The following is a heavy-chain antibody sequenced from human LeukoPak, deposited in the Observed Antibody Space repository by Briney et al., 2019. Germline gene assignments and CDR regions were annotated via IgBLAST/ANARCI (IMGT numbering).Heavy chain of an antibody. CDR3: AKEAQLGLDY. CDR1: GFTFSSYG. CDR2: ISYDGSNK. V-gene: IGHV3-30*18. J-gene: IGHJ4*02. Sequence: GGSLRLSCAASGFTFSSYGMHWVRQAPGKGLEWVAGISYDGSNKYYADSMKGRFTISRDNSKNTLYLQMNSLRAEDTAVYYCAKEAQLGLDYWGQGTLVTVSS. D-gene: IGHD1-1*01.